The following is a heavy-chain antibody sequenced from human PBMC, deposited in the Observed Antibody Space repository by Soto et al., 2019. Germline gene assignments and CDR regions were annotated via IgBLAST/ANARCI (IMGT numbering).Heavy chain of an antibody. CDR2: FYYSGNT. CDR1: GGSINSFY. Sequence: QVQLQESGPGLVKPSETLSLTCTVSGGSINSFYWSWIRQPPGQGLEWIGYFYYSGNTYYIPSLKSRVTISVDASKIHLYLRLTSVTAADTAVYYCARSIAVDAFDMWGQGTMVTVSS. D-gene: IGHD6-19*01. J-gene: IGHJ3*02. CDR3: ARSIAVDAFDM. V-gene: IGHV4-59*08.